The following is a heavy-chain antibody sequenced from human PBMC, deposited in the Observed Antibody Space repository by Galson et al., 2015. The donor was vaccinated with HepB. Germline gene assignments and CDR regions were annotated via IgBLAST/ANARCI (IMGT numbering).Heavy chain of an antibody. CDR1: GGTFSSYA. CDR2: IIPIFGTA. CDR3: AREEGIMITFGGVIVHGYFDY. Sequence: SVKVSCKASGGTFSSYAISWVRQAPGQGLEWMGGIIPIFGTANYAQKFQGRVTITADKSTSTAYMELSSLRSEDTAVYYCAREEGIMITFGGVIVHGYFDYWGQGTLVTVSS. J-gene: IGHJ4*02. V-gene: IGHV1-69*06. D-gene: IGHD3-16*02.